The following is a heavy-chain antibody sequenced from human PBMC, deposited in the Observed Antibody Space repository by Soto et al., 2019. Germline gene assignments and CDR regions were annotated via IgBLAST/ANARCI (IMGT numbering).Heavy chain of an antibody. CDR3: AREGYDSDYFDY. D-gene: IGHD3-10*01. V-gene: IGHV4-59*01. J-gene: IGHJ4*02. CDR1: GGSISSYY. CDR2: IYYSGST. Sequence: SETLSLTCTVSGGSISSYYWSWIRQPPGKGLEWIGYIYYSGSTNYNPSLKSRVTISVDTSKNQFSLKLSSVTAADTAVYYCAREGYDSDYFDYWGQGTLVTVSS.